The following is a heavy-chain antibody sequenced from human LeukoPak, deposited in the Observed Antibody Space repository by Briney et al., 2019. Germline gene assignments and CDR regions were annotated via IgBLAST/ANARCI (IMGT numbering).Heavy chain of an antibody. CDR3: ARMAAAGPFDN. D-gene: IGHD6-13*01. J-gene: IGHJ4*02. CDR1: GXTVSSSY. CDR2: IYSGGGT. Sequence: GGSLRLSCAASGXTVSSSYMAWVRQAPGKGLEGVSVIYSGGGTYDADSVKGRFAISRDISKNTVYLQMSSLRVDDTAVYYCARMAAAGPFDNWGQGVLVSVSS. V-gene: IGHV3-53*01.